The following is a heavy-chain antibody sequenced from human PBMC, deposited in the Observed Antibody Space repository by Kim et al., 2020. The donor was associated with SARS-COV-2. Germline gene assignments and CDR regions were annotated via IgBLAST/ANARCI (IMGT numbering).Heavy chain of an antibody. J-gene: IGHJ3*02. Sequence: GRFTISRDNAKNSLYLQMNSLRAEDTAVYYCARDINIVVVQQERDDAFDIWGQGTMVTVSS. D-gene: IGHD2-2*01. V-gene: IGHV3-11*06. CDR3: ARDINIVVVQQERDDAFDI.